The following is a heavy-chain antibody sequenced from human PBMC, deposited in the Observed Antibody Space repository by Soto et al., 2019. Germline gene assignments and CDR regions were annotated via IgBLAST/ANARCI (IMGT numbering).Heavy chain of an antibody. CDR2: ISTRSTYT. CDR3: ARDLAWKRGKVGRYYYGMDV. V-gene: IGHV3-11*06. J-gene: IGHJ6*02. CDR1: GFIFSDYY. Sequence: QVLLVESGGGLVKAGGSLRLSCAASGFIFSDYYMSWVRQTPGKGLEWISYISTRSTYTNYADSVKGRFTNSRDNTKNSLYLQMDSLRVEDTAVYYCARDLAWKRGKVGRYYYGMDVWGQGTTVTVSS. D-gene: IGHD1-1*01.